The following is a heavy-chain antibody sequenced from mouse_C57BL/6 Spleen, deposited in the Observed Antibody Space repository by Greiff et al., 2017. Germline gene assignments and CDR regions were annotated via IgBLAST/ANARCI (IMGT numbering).Heavy chain of an antibody. CDR3: TRVGGPHWYFDV. Sequence: EVKLVESGEGLVKPGGSLKLSCAASGFTFSSYAMSWVRQTPEKRLEWVAYISSGGDYFYYADTVKGRFTISRDNARNTLYLQMSSLKSEDEAMXYCTRVGGPHWYFDVWGTGTTVTVSS. V-gene: IGHV5-9-1*02. CDR1: GFTFSSYA. D-gene: IGHD3-3*01. CDR2: ISSGGDYF. J-gene: IGHJ1*03.